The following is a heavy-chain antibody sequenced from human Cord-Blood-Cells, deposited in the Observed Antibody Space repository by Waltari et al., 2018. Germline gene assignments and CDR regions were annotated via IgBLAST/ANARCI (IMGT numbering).Heavy chain of an antibody. CDR3: ARGYCSSTSCYFDY. CDR1: GGTFSSYA. V-gene: IGHV1-69*01. Sequence: QVQLEQSGAEVKKPGSSVKVSCKASGGTFSSYAISWVRQAPGPGLGWMGGIIPLFGTANYAQKVQGRVTVTADESTSRAYMELSSLRSEDTAVYYCARGYCSSTSCYFDYWGQGTLVTVSS. D-gene: IGHD2-2*01. CDR2: IIPLFGTA. J-gene: IGHJ4*02.